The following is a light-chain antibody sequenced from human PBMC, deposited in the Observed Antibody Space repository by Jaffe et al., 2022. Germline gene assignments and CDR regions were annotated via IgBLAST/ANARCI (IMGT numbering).Light chain of an antibody. CDR2: RNN. V-gene: IGLV10-54*01. CDR1: SDDVGRHG. CDR3: SAWDSSRRGYV. Sequence: QAGLTQPPSVSKGLRQTATLTCTGSSDDVGRHGAAWLQQHQGHPPKLLFYRNNDRPSGISERLSASRSGNTASLTISGLQPEDEADYYCSAWDSSRRGYVLGTGTKVTVL. J-gene: IGLJ1*01.